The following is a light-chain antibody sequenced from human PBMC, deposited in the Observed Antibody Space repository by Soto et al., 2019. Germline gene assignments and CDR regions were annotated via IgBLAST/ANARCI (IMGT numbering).Light chain of an antibody. J-gene: IGKJ1*01. CDR2: GDS. Sequence: DIQMTQSPSTLSASVGDRVTITCRASQSISSWLAWYQQKPGKAPKLLIYGDSSLESGVPSRLSGGGSVTQFTLAIDLLQPDDYATYHGQQYSISSPTFGQGTKVAI. V-gene: IGKV1-5*01. CDR3: QQYSISSPT. CDR1: QSISSW.